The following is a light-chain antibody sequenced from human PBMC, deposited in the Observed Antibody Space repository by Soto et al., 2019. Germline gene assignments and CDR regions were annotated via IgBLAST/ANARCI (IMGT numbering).Light chain of an antibody. CDR2: GAS. J-gene: IGKJ2*01. Sequence: EIVMTQSPATLSVSPGERATLSCRASQRVSSNLAWYQQKPCQAPRLLIYGASTRATGIPARFSGSGSGTEFTLTISSLQSDDCAGYYCQQYNNWPPYTFXQRTKADI. CDR1: QRVSSN. V-gene: IGKV3-15*01. CDR3: QQYNNWPPYT.